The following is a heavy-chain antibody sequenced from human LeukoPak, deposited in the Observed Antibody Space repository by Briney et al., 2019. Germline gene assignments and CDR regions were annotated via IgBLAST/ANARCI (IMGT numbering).Heavy chain of an antibody. V-gene: IGHV3-21*01. CDR1: GFTFSSYS. CDR3: APQGIAVADY. CDR2: ISSSSSYI. J-gene: IGHJ4*02. Sequence: PGGSLRLSCAASGFTFSSYSMKWVRQAPGKGLEWVSSISSSSSYIYYADSVKGRFTISRDNAKNSLYLQMNSLRAEDTAVYYCAPQGIAVADYWGQGTLVTVSS. D-gene: IGHD6-19*01.